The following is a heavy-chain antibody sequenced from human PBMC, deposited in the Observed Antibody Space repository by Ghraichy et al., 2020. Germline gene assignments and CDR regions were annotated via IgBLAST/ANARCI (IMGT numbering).Heavy chain of an antibody. CDR3: ARASGVVSYWYFDL. CDR2: ISSSSSTI. D-gene: IGHD2-8*02. V-gene: IGHV3-48*02. Sequence: GGSLRLSCAASGFTFSSYSMNWVRQAPGKGLEWVSYISSSSSTIYYADSVKGRFTISRDNAKNSLYLQMHSLRDEDTAVYYCARASGVVSYWYFDLWGRGTLVTVSS. CDR1: GFTFSSYS. J-gene: IGHJ2*01.